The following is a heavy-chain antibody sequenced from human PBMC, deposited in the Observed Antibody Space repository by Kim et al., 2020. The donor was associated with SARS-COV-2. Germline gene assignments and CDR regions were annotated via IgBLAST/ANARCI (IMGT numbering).Heavy chain of an antibody. D-gene: IGHD5-12*01. CDR3: ATVDIVAKGGDY. J-gene: IGHJ4*02. CDR2: IYYSGST. CDR1: GGSISSGGYY. Sequence: SETLSLTCTVSGGSISSGGYYWSWIRQHPGKGVEWIGYIYYSGSTYYNPSLKSRVTISVDTSKNQFSLKLSSVTAADTAVYYCATVDIVAKGGDYWGQGTLVTVSS. V-gene: IGHV4-31*03.